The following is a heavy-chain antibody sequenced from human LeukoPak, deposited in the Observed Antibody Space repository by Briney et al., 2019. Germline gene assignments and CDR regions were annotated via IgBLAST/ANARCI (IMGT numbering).Heavy chain of an antibody. CDR3: ARLGSYAYYYDSSGYYY. CDR2: INHSGST. J-gene: IGHJ4*02. Sequence: SETLSLTCAVYGGSFSGYYWSWIRQPPGNGLEWIGEINHSGSTNYNPSLKSRVTISVDTSKNQFSLKLSSVTAADTAVYYCARLGSYAYYYDSSGYYYWGQGTLVTVSS. V-gene: IGHV4-34*01. CDR1: GGSFSGYY. D-gene: IGHD3-22*01.